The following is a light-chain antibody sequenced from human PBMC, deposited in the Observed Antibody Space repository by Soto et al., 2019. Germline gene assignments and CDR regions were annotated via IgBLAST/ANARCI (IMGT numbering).Light chain of an antibody. Sequence: QSVLTQPPSVCVATWQRVTISCTGSSSNIGAGYDVHWYQQLPGTAPKLLIYGNSNRPSGVPDRFSGSKSGTSASLAITGLQAEDEADYYCQSYDSSLSGYVFGTGTKVTVL. V-gene: IGLV1-40*01. CDR1: SSNIGAGYD. CDR2: GNS. CDR3: QSYDSSLSGYV. J-gene: IGLJ1*01.